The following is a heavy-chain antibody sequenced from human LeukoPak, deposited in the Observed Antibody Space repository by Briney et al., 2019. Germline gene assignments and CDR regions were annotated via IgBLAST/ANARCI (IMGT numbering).Heavy chain of an antibody. CDR3: ARLAAISGSHYPDD. J-gene: IGHJ4*02. CDR2: IFYSGNT. Sequence: NPSETLSLTCTVSGVSISSYYWIWLSQPPGNELDWNGYIFYSGNTIYNPSLRSRVTISADTSKNHFSLRLRSVTAADPAVYYVARLAAISGSHYPDDWGQGTLVTVSS. CDR1: GVSISSYY. V-gene: IGHV4-59*08. D-gene: IGHD1-26*01.